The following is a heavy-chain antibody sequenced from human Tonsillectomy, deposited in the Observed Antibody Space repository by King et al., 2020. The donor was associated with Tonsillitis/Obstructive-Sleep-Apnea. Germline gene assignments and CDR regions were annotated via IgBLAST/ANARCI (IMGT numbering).Heavy chain of an antibody. Sequence: VQLVQSGAEVKKPGSSVKVSCATSGGTFSSYGISWVRQAPGQGLEWMGGIIPMFGSAKHAQKFQGRVAITADESTNTAYMELSSLRSEDTAVYYCARGGWGWFDPWGQGTLVTVSS. D-gene: IGHD1-26*01. V-gene: IGHV1-69*01. CDR3: ARGGWGWFDP. CDR2: IIPMFGSA. CDR1: GGTFSSYG. J-gene: IGHJ5*02.